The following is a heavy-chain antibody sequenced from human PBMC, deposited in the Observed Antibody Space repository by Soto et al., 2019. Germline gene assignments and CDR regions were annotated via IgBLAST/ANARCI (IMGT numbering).Heavy chain of an antibody. J-gene: IGHJ4*02. CDR2: VSGSGIST. V-gene: IGHV3-23*01. CDR3: ARFHIEQLENIFDY. D-gene: IGHD3-3*01. Sequence: EVQLLESGGGLVQPGGPLRLSCTASGFTFSDYVMSWVRQAPGRGLEWVSAVSGSGISTFYADSVKGRFIISRDNSKNTLNLQLNSLRAEDTAVYVCARFHIEQLENIFDYWGQGTLVTVSS. CDR1: GFTFSDYV.